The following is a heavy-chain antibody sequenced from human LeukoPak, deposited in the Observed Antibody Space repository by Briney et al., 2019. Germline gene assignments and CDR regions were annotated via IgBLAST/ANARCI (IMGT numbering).Heavy chain of an antibody. CDR3: AREEDTAMVTGFDY. V-gene: IGHV3-21*01. Sequence: GSLRLSCAASGFTFSSYAMSWVRQAPGKGLEWVSSISSSSSYIYYADSVKGRFTISRDNAKNSLYLQMNSLRAEDTAVYYCAREEDTAMVTGFDYWGQGTLVTVSS. J-gene: IGHJ4*02. CDR2: ISSSSSYI. CDR1: GFTFSSYA. D-gene: IGHD5-18*01.